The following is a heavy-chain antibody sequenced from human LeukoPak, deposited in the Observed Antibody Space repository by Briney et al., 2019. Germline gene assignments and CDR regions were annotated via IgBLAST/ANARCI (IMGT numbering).Heavy chain of an antibody. D-gene: IGHD3-10*01. CDR1: GGSISSYY. Sequence: SETLSLTCTVSGGSISSYYWSWIRQPPGKGLEWIGYIYYSGSTNYNPSFKSRVTISVDTSKNQFSLKLSSVTAADTAVYYCARHDFGSGSSTGSNFDYWGQGTLVTVSS. J-gene: IGHJ4*02. CDR2: IYYSGST. V-gene: IGHV4-59*08. CDR3: ARHDFGSGSSTGSNFDY.